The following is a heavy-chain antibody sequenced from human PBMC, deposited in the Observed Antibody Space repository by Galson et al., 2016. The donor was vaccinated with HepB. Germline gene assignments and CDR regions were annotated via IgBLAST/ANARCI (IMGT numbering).Heavy chain of an antibody. CDR3: ARDRSSWSYWGVYFDY. D-gene: IGHD1-26*01. CDR1: GFTFSSYA. Sequence: SLRLSCAASGFTFSSYAIHWVRQAPGKGLEWVAVISYDGINKYYADSVKGRFTISRDNSKNTLYLQMNSLRTEDTAVYYCARDRSSWSYWGVYFDYWGQGTLVTVAS. V-gene: IGHV3-30-3*01. J-gene: IGHJ4*02. CDR2: ISYDGINK.